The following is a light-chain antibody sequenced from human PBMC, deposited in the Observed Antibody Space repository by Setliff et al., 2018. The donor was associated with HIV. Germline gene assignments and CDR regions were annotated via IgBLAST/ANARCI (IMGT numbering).Light chain of an antibody. J-gene: IGLJ1*01. CDR3: SSYVNINTLV. V-gene: IGLV2-14*03. CDR2: DVR. Sequence: ALTQPASVSGSPGQSITISCTGTSSDIGAYNYVSWYQQHPGKAPKVMIYDVRKRPSGVSNRFSGSKSGNTASLTISGLQAEDEAAYYCSSYVNINTLVFGTGTSHRP. CDR1: SSDIGAYNY.